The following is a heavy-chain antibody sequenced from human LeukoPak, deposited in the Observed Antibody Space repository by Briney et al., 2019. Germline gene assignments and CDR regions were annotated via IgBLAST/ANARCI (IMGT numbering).Heavy chain of an antibody. CDR1: GFTFSPYS. V-gene: IGHV3-48*01. D-gene: IGHD5-24*01. J-gene: IGHJ6*02. CDR3: ARDGQFYGMDV. CDR2: ISSGSSTM. Sequence: GGSLRLSCAASGFTFSPYSLNWVRQAPGKGLEWVSYISSGSSTMYYADSVKGRFTISRDNAKNSLYLQMNSLRVEDTAVYYCARDGQFYGMDVWGQGATVTVSS.